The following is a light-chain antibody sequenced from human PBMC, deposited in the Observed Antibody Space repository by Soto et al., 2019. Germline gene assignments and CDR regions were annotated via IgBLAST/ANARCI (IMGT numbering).Light chain of an antibody. Sequence: EIVMTQSPATLSVSPGERATLSCRASQSVSSYLAWYQQKPGLPPRLLIYDASTRATGIPDRFSGSGSGTDFTLTISSLQSADFAVYYCXXYXXWPPLYTFXRGTKLEIK. CDR3: XXYXXWPPLYT. CDR1: QSVSSY. CDR2: DAS. V-gene: IGKV3-15*01. J-gene: IGKJ2*01.